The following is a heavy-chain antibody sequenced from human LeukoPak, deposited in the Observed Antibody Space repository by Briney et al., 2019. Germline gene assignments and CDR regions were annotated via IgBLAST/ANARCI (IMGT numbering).Heavy chain of an antibody. CDR2: IKQDGSEK. CDR1: GFTFSSYW. D-gene: IGHD6-13*01. V-gene: IGHV3-7*03. J-gene: IGHJ4*02. CDR3: ASQYTSSRIFDD. Sequence: GGSLRLSCAASGFTFSSYWMSWVRQAPGKGLEWVANIKQDGSEKYYVDSVKGRFTISRDNAKNSLYLQMNSLRAEDTAVYFCASQYTSSRIFDDWGQGTLVTVSS.